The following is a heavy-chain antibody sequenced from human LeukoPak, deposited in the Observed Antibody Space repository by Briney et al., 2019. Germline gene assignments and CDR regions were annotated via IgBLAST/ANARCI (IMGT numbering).Heavy chain of an antibody. Sequence: GGSLRLSCAASGVTVSSNYMSWVRQAPGKGLEWVSIIYSGGSTYYADSVKGRFTISRDNSKNTLYLQRNSLRAEDTAVYYCARDCSSTSCRGGFDPWGQGTLVTVSS. D-gene: IGHD2-2*01. J-gene: IGHJ5*02. CDR3: ARDCSSTSCRGGFDP. CDR1: GVTVSSNY. CDR2: IYSGGST. V-gene: IGHV3-66*02.